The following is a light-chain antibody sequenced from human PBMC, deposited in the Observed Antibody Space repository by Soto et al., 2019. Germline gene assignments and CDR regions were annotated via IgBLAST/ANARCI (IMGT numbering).Light chain of an antibody. CDR1: QSVLYSSNNKNY. V-gene: IGKV4-1*01. CDR3: QQYYSTLVT. J-gene: IGKJ2*01. CDR2: WAS. Sequence: DIVMTQSPDSLAVSLGERATINYKSSQSVLYSSNNKNYLAWYQQKPGQPPKLLIYWASTRESGVPDRFSGSGSGTDFTLTISSLQAEDVAVYYCQQYYSTLVTFGQGTKLEIK.